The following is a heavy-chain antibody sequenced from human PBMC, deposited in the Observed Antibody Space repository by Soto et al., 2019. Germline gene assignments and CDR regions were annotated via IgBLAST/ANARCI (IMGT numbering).Heavy chain of an antibody. CDR2: ISAYNGNT. V-gene: IGHV1-18*01. D-gene: IGHD6-19*01. CDR1: GYTFTSYG. J-gene: IGHJ4*02. CDR3: ARDKSGWDSFDY. Sequence: ASVKVSCKASGYTFTSYGISWVRQAPGQGLEWMGWISAYNGNTNYAQKLQGRVNMNTDTSTSTVYLELRSLRSDDTAVYYCARDKSGWDSFDYWGQGTLVTVSS.